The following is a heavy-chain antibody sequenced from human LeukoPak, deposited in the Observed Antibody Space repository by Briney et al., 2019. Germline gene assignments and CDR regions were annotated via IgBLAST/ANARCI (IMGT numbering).Heavy chain of an antibody. D-gene: IGHD4-17*01. V-gene: IGHV3-74*01. CDR2: INSDGSST. CDR1: GFTFSNYW. CDR3: AKGGATVIDY. Sequence: SGGSLRLSCAASGFTFSNYWMHWVRQAPGKGLVWVSRINSDGSSTTSADSVKGRFTISRDNAKNTLYLQMNSLRAEDTAVYYCAKGGATVIDYWGQGTLVTVSS. J-gene: IGHJ4*02.